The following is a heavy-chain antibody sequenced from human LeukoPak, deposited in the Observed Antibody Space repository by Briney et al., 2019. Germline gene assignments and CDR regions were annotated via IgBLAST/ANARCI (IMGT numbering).Heavy chain of an antibody. CDR3: ARDQLVGATGWFDP. CDR1: GGSISSGDYY. D-gene: IGHD1-26*01. J-gene: IGHJ5*02. V-gene: IGHV4-30-4*08. Sequence: LSQTLSLTCTVSGGSISSGDYYWSWIRQPPGKGLEWIGYIYYSGSTYYNPSLKSRVTISVDTSKNQFSLKLSSVTAADTAVYYCARDQLVGATGWFDPWGQGTLVTVSS. CDR2: IYYSGST.